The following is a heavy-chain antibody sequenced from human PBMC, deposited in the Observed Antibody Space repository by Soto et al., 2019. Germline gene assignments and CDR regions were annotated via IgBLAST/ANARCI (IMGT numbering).Heavy chain of an antibody. CDR2: IYYSGST. V-gene: IGHV4-39*01. Sequence: SETLSLTCTVSGGSISSSSYYWGWIRQPPGKGLEWIGSIYYSGSTYYNPSLKSRVTISVDTSKNQFSLKLSSVTAADTAVYYCARPIYGDYVYFDYWGQGTLVTVSS. D-gene: IGHD4-17*01. CDR3: ARPIYGDYVYFDY. J-gene: IGHJ4*02. CDR1: GGSISSSSYY.